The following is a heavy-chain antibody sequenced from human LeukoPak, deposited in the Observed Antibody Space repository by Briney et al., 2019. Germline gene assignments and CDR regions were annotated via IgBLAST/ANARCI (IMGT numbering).Heavy chain of an antibody. V-gene: IGHV3-7*04. CDR3: ARIRGIAAAGDY. CDR2: IKHDGSEK. D-gene: IGHD6-13*01. Sequence: GGSLRLSCAASGFTFSTYWMSWVRQAPGKGLEWMANIKHDGSEKYYVDSVKGRFTISRDNAKNSLYLEMNSLRAEDTGVYYCARIRGIAAAGDYWGQGTLVTVSS. CDR1: GFTFSTYW. J-gene: IGHJ4*02.